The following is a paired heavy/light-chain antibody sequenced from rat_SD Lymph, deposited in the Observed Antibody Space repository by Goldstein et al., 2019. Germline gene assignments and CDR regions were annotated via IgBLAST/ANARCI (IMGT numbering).Heavy chain of an antibody. CDR3: ARRGYYYDGTYAYYFDY. CDR1: GFTFSNYE. V-gene: IGHV5-34*01. D-gene: IGHD1-12*02. CDR2: ISSSSSYI. J-gene: IGHJ2*01. Sequence: EVQLVESGGGLVQPGRSLKLSCLASGFTFSNYEMNWIRQAPGKGLEWVASISSSSSYIYYADTVKGRFTISRDNAKNTLYLQMTSLRSEDTALYYCARRGYYYDGTYAYYFDYWGQGVMVTVSS.
Light chain of an antibody. CDR3: MQSNSYPYT. J-gene: IGKJ2-3*01. CDR2: KAS. V-gene: IGKV6S10*01. Sequence: DIVMTQSPTSMSISVGDRVTMNCKASQNVGSNVDWYQQKTGQSPKLLIYKASNRYTGVPDRFTGSGSGTDFTFTISNMQAEDLAVYYCMQSNSYPYTFGAGTKLELK. CDR1: QNVGSN.